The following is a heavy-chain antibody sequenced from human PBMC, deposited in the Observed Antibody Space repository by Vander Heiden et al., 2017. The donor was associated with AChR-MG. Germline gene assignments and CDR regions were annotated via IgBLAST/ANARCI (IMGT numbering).Heavy chain of an antibody. Sequence: QVQLQQWGAGLLKPSETLSLTCAVYGGSFSGYYWSWIRQPPGKGLEWIGEINHSGSTNYNPSLKSRVTISVDTSKNQFSLKLSSVTAADTAVYYCARGEGVGATHWYFDLWGRGTLVTVSS. CDR1: GGSFSGYY. D-gene: IGHD1-26*01. J-gene: IGHJ2*01. CDR3: ARGEGVGATHWYFDL. CDR2: INHSGST. V-gene: IGHV4-34*01.